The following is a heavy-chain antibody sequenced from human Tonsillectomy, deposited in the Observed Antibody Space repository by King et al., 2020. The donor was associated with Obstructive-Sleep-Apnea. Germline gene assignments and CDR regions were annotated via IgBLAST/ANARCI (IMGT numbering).Heavy chain of an antibody. CDR1: GFTFSSYD. CDR3: ARFYPPDPGMDV. J-gene: IGHJ6*02. V-gene: IGHV3-13*01. D-gene: IGHD3-16*02. Sequence: QLVQSGGGLVQPGGSLRLSCAASGFTFSSYDMHWVRQATGKGLEWVSSIGPACDTIYPVSLKGPFTISRENAKNSLYFQMNSLRAGDTAVYYCARFYPPDPGMDVWGQGTTVTVSS. CDR2: IGPACDT.